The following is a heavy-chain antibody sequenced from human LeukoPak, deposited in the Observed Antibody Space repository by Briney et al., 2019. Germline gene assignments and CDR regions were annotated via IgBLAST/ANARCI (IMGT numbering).Heavy chain of an antibody. CDR3: ARGKAVAGDFDY. V-gene: IGHV4-59*01. D-gene: IGHD6-19*01. Sequence: IPSETLSLTCTVSGGSISSYYWSWIRQPPGKGLEWLGYIYYSGSTNYNPSLKSRVTISVDTSKNQFSLKLSSVTAADTGVYYCARGKAVAGDFDYWGQGTLVTVSS. J-gene: IGHJ4*02. CDR1: GGSISSYY. CDR2: IYYSGST.